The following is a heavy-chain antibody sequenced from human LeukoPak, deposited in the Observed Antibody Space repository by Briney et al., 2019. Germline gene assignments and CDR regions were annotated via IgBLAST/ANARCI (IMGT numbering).Heavy chain of an antibody. CDR3: AREDSVSGWNWFDL. Sequence: NSAETLSLTCTVSGGSISSHYWSWIRRPPGKGLEWVGYLAYSGTTNFNPSLKSRVIISEDTSQNHISLKLASVTAADTAVYFCAREDSVSGWNWFDLWGQGTLVIVSS. V-gene: IGHV4-59*11. D-gene: IGHD6-19*01. J-gene: IGHJ5*02. CDR2: LAYSGTT. CDR1: GGSISSHY.